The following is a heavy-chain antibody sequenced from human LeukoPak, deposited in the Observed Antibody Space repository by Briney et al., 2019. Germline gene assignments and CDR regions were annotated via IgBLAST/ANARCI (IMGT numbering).Heavy chain of an antibody. CDR1: GGSFSGYY. CDR2: INHSGST. V-gene: IGHV4-34*01. Sequence: SETLSLTCAVSGGSFSGYYWSWIRQPPGKGLEWMGEINHSGSTNYNPSLKSRVTISLDTSKNQCSLKLSSVTAADTAVYYCARATWVYGMDVWGQGTTVTVSS. CDR3: ARATWVYGMDV. J-gene: IGHJ6*02.